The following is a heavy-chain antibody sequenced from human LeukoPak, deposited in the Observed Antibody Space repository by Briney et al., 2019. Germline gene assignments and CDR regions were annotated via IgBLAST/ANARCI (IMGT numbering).Heavy chain of an antibody. Sequence: GASVKVSCKASGYTFTGYYMRWVRQAPGQGLEWMGWINSNSGGTNYAQKFQGRVTMTRETSISTAYMELSRLISDDTAVYYCARDSITMVRGVIWEPNWFDPWGQGTLVTVSS. CDR2: INSNSGGT. CDR3: ARDSITMVRGVIWEPNWFDP. J-gene: IGHJ5*02. V-gene: IGHV1-2*02. CDR1: GYTFTGYY. D-gene: IGHD3-10*01.